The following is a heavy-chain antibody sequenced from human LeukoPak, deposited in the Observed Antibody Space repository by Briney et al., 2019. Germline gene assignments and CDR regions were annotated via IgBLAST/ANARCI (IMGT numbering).Heavy chain of an antibody. CDR3: ARGPYSSSSYAFDI. D-gene: IGHD6-6*01. Sequence: ASVKVSCKASGYTFTSYGISWVRQVPGQGLEWMGWISAYNGNTNYAQKLQGRVTMTTDTSTSTAYMELRSLRSGGTAVYYCARGPYSSSSYAFDIWGQGTMVTVSS. CDR2: ISAYNGNT. V-gene: IGHV1-18*01. J-gene: IGHJ3*02. CDR1: GYTFTSYG.